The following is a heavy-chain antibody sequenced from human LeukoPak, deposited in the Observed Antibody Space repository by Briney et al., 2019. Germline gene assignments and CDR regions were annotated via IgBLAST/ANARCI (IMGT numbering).Heavy chain of an antibody. Sequence: GGSLRLSCAASGFTFDHYAMHWVRQAPGKGLEWVSGISWNSGSIGYADSVKGRFTISRDNAKNSLYLQMNSLRAEDTALYYCAKDNGAYYYDSSEAFDIWGQGTMVTVSS. CDR1: GFTFDHYA. D-gene: IGHD3-22*01. J-gene: IGHJ3*02. CDR3: AKDNGAYYYDSSEAFDI. CDR2: ISWNSGSI. V-gene: IGHV3-9*01.